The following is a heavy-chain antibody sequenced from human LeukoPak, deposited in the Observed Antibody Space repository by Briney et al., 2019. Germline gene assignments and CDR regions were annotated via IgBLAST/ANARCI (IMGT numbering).Heavy chain of an antibody. D-gene: IGHD3-3*01. CDR2: ISGSGGST. CDR3: AKASADFWSGYSTYPYYFDY. Sequence: GGSLRLSCAASGFTFSSYAMSWVRQAPGKGLEWVSAISGSGGSTYYADSVKGRFTISRDNSKNTLYLQMNSLRAEDTAVYYCAKASADFWSGYSTYPYYFDYWGQGTLVTVSS. CDR1: GFTFSSYA. V-gene: IGHV3-23*01. J-gene: IGHJ4*02.